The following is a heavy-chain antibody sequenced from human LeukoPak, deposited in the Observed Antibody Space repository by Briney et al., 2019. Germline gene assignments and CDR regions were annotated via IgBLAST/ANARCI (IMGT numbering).Heavy chain of an antibody. CDR2: INTNTGNP. CDR3: ARDSLIPGPSMIVVVITTPVLFDY. CDR1: GYTFTSYA. V-gene: IGHV7-4-1*02. J-gene: IGHJ4*02. Sequence: GASVKVSCKASGYTFTSYAMNWVRQAPGQGLEWMGWINTNTGNPTYAQGFTGRFVFSLDTSVSTAYLQISSLKAEDTAVYYCARDSLIPGPSMIVVVITTPVLFDYWGQGTLVTVSS. D-gene: IGHD3-22*01.